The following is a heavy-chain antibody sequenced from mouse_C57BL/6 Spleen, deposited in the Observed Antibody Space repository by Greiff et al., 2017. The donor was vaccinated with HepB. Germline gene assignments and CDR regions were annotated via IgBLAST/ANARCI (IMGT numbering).Heavy chain of an antibody. CDR3: ARLYSNFAWFAY. V-gene: IGHV5-15*01. Sequence: EVKLMESGGGLVQPGGSLKLSCAASGFTFSDYGMAWVRQAPRKGPEWVAFISNLAYSIYYADTVTGRFTISRENAKNTLYLEMSSLRSEDTAMYYCARLYSNFAWFAYWGQGTLVTVSA. CDR2: ISNLAYSI. J-gene: IGHJ3*01. D-gene: IGHD2-5*01. CDR1: GFTFSDYG.